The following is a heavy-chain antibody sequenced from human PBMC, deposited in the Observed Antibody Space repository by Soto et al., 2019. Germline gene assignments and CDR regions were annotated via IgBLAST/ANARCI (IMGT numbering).Heavy chain of an antibody. V-gene: IGHV3-9*01. CDR2: INWNSGSI. J-gene: IGHJ1*01. Sequence: GGSLRLSLAASGFTFDDYAMHWLRQVPGKGLEWVSGINWNSGSIGYGDSVKGRFAISRDNSKNSLHLQMNSLSAEDTAFYYCVKDESFNWYSGHFRHWGQGSRVTVSA. D-gene: IGHD1-26*01. CDR3: VKDESFNWYSGHFRH. CDR1: GFTFDDYA.